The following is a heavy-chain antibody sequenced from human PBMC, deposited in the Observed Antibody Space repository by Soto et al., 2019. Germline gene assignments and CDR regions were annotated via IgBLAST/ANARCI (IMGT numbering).Heavy chain of an antibody. CDR2: IKQDGSDR. CDR1: GFSLSDYW. Sequence: EVQLVESGGGLVQPGGSVRLSCAASGFSLSDYWMNWVRQAPGKGLEWVAIIKQDGSDRYYVDSVKGRFTISRDNAKNSLYLQMSSLRVDDTALYYCARGRGWLHDYWGQGTLVTVSS. CDR3: ARGRGWLHDY. D-gene: IGHD6-19*01. V-gene: IGHV3-7*01. J-gene: IGHJ4*02.